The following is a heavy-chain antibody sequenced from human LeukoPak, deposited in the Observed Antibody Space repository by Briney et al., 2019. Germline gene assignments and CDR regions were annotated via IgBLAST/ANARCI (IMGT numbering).Heavy chain of an antibody. CDR2: ISGSGGST. D-gene: IGHD2-2*01. V-gene: IGHV3-23*01. CDR3: AKESVKIVVVPAALNY. J-gene: IGHJ4*02. CDR1: GFTFSSYA. Sequence: GGSLRLSCAASGFTFSSYAMSWVRQAPGKGLEWVSAISGSGGSTYYADSVKGRFTISRDNSKNTLYLQMNSLRAEDTAVYYCAKESVKIVVVPAALNYWGQGPLVTVSS.